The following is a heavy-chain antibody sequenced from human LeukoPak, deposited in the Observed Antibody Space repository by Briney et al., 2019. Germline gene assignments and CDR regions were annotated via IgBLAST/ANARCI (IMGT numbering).Heavy chain of an antibody. CDR3: ARRFGDSDFHYFDY. J-gene: IGHJ4*02. V-gene: IGHV6-1*01. CDR2: TYYRSKWYN. Sequence: SQTLSLTCAVSGDSVSSSNAAWNWIRQSPSRGLEWLGRTYYRSKWYNDYAETVKSRITINPDTSKNQFSLSLCSVTPEDTAVYYCARRFGDSDFHYFDYWGQGSLVTVSS. D-gene: IGHD3-10*01. CDR1: GDSVSSSNAA.